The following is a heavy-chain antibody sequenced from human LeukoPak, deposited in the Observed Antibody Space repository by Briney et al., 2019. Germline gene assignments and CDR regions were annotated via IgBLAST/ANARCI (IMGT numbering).Heavy chain of an antibody. CDR1: GFTFSRYW. J-gene: IGHJ3*02. Sequence: GGSLRLSCAASGFTFSRYWMHWVRQAPGKGLVWVSHINRDGTNTMYADSVKGRFTISRDNAKNTLFLQMNSLRAEDTAVYYCTRDYGGNRRAFDIWGQGTMVTVSS. V-gene: IGHV3-74*03. D-gene: IGHD4-23*01. CDR2: INRDGTNT. CDR3: TRDYGGNRRAFDI.